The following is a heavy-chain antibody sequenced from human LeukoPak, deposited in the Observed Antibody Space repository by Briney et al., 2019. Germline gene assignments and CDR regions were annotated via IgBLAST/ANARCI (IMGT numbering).Heavy chain of an antibody. CDR3: ARDKMATNPLTSPY. D-gene: IGHD5-24*01. V-gene: IGHV1-2*02. CDR2: INPNSGGT. Sequence: ASVKVSCKASGYTFTGYYMHWVRQDPGEGVEGMGSINPNSGGTEYAQEVQGRGTMTRDTSISTAYMELSRLKSDDTAVYYCARDKMATNPLTSPYWGQASLITVSS. CDR1: GYTFTGYY. J-gene: IGHJ4*01.